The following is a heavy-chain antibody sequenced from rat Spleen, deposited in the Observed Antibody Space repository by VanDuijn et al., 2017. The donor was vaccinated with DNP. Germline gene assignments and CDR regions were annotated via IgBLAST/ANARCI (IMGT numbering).Heavy chain of an antibody. V-gene: IGHV3-1*01. CDR3: ARSSSILDYFNY. D-gene: IGHD1-6*01. J-gene: IGHJ2*01. Sequence: EVQLQESGPGLVNPSQSLSLTCSVAGFSITNNYWAWIRKFPGNKMEWMGYINYSGYTDYNPSLRSRISITRDTSKNQFFLQLNSVTTEDTATYYCARSSSILDYFNYWGQGVMVTVSS. CDR1: GFSITNNY. CDR2: INYSGYT.